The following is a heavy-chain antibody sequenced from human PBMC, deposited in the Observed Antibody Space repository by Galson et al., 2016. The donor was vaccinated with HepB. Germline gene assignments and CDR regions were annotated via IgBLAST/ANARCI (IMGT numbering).Heavy chain of an antibody. J-gene: IGHJ4*02. V-gene: IGHV3-23*01. CDR2: ITRGGDAT. CDR3: GKHGGFDY. CDR1: GFSFSNSG. Sequence: SLRLSCAASGFSFSNSGMSWVRQAPGRGLEWVSGITRGGDATHYADFVKGRFTISRDNSKNTLYLYMNNLTAGDTAIYYCGKHGGFDYWGQGALVTVSS. D-gene: IGHD3-16*01.